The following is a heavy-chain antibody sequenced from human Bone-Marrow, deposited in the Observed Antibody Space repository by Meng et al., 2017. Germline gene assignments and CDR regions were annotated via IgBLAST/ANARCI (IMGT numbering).Heavy chain of an antibody. Sequence: GGSLRLSCAASGFTVSSNYMSWVRQAPGKGLEWVSVIYSGGSTYYADSVKGRFTISRDNSKNTLYLQMNSLRAEDTAVYYCARDVSRSLEDYWGQGTLVTVAS. V-gene: IGHV3-66*01. J-gene: IGHJ4*02. CDR1: GFTVSSNY. CDR2: IYSGGST. CDR3: ARDVSRSLEDY.